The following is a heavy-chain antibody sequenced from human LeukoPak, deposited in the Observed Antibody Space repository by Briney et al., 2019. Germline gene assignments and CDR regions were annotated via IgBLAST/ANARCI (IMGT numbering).Heavy chain of an antibody. V-gene: IGHV3-21*01. Sequence: PGGSLRLSCAASGFTFSRYSMNWVRQAPGKGLEWVSSISISSNYKYYPDSLKGRFTISRDNAKNSLYLQMNSLRAEDTAVYYCARERERFLNLWGQGTLVTVSS. CDR2: ISISSNYK. D-gene: IGHD3-3*01. CDR3: ARERERFLNL. J-gene: IGHJ4*02. CDR1: GFTFSRYS.